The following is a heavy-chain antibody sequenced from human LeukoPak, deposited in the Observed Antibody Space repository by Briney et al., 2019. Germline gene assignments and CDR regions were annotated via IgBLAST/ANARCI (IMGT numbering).Heavy chain of an antibody. Sequence: PSETLSLTCAVYGGSFSGYYWSWIRQPAGKGLEWIGRIYTSGSTNYNPSLKSRVTMSVDTSKNQFSLKLSSVTAADTAVYYCARTRVAAAGIVNWFDPWGQGTLVTVSS. CDR1: GGSFSGYY. V-gene: IGHV4-59*10. J-gene: IGHJ5*02. CDR3: ARTRVAAAGIVNWFDP. CDR2: IYTSGST. D-gene: IGHD6-13*01.